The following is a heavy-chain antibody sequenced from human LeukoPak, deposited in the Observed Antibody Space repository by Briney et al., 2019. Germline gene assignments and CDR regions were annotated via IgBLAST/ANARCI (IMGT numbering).Heavy chain of an antibody. CDR2: INPNSGGT. J-gene: IGHJ4*02. CDR3: ARLGYSSGSDY. V-gene: IGHV1-2*02. D-gene: IGHD6-19*01. Sequence: ASVKVSCKASGYTFSGYYMHWVRQAPGQGLEWMGWINPNSGGTNYAQKFQGRVTMTRDTSISTAYMEMRRLRSDDTAVYYCARLGYSSGSDYWGQGTLVTVSP. CDR1: GYTFSGYY.